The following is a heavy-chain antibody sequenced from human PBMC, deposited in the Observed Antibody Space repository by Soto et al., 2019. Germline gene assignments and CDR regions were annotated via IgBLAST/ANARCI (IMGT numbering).Heavy chain of an antibody. J-gene: IGHJ4*02. CDR2: ISYDGSDK. V-gene: IGHV3-30*18. CDR1: GFTFSSYG. CDR3: AKNPESYAWGLEGYCDY. D-gene: IGHD3-16*01. Sequence: ESGGGVVQPGRSLRVSCAASGFTFSSYGMNWVRQAPGNGLEWVAIISYDGSDKYYADSVKCRFTISRDNSKNTLYLQMNSLRGEDTAVYYCAKNPESYAWGLEGYCDYWGQGTLVTVSS.